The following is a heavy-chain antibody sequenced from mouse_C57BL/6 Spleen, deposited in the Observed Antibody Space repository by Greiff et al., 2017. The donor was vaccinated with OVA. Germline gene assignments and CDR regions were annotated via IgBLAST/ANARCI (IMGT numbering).Heavy chain of an antibody. CDR3: ARHGFITTVVGYFDV. J-gene: IGHJ1*03. D-gene: IGHD1-1*01. CDR2: ISSGGSYT. CDR1: GFTFSSYG. V-gene: IGHV5-6*01. Sequence: EVKLMESGGDLVKPGGSLKLSCAASGFTFSSYGMSWVRQTPDKRLEWVATISSGGSYTYYPDSVKGRFTISRDNAKNTLYLQMSSLKSEDTAMYYCARHGFITTVVGYFDVWGTGTTVTVSS.